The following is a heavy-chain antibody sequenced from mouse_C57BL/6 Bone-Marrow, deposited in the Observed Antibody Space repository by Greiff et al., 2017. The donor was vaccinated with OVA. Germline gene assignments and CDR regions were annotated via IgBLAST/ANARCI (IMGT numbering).Heavy chain of an antibody. V-gene: IGHV1-55*01. D-gene: IGHD2-5*01. J-gene: IGHJ2*01. CDR3: ANYSNYAAYFDY. CDR1: GYTFTSHW. CDR2: IYPGSGST. Sequence: VQLQQPGAELVKPGASVKMSCKASGYTFTSHWITWVKQRPGQGLEWIGDIYPGSGSTNYNEKFKSKATLTVDTSSSTAYMQLSSLTSEDSAVYYCANYSNYAAYFDYWGQGTTLTVSS.